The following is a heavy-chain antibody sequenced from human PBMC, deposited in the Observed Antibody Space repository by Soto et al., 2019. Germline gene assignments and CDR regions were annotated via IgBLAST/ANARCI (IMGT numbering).Heavy chain of an antibody. CDR2: IYYSGST. Sequence: TLSRTCTVSVGSISSGGYYWSWIRQHPGKGLEWIGYIYYSGSTYYNPSLKSRVTISVDTSKNQFSLKLSSVTAADTAVYYCARELSGDLGIDYWGQGTLVTVSS. V-gene: IGHV4-31*03. CDR3: ARELSGDLGIDY. J-gene: IGHJ4*02. CDR1: VGSISSGGYY.